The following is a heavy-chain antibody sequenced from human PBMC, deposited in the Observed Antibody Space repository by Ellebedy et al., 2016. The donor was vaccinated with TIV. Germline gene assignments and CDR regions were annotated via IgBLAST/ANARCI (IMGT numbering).Heavy chain of an antibody. V-gene: IGHV3-7*01. CDR1: GFTFRSYW. J-gene: IGHJ5*02. Sequence: PGGSLRLSCAASGFTFRSYWMSWVRQAPGKGLEWVANIYQDGSETYYVDSVKGRFTISRDNAKNSLYLQMNSLRVEDTAVYYCARRGSYGDYAVQINNWFDRWGQGTLVTVYS. CDR2: IYQDGSET. D-gene: IGHD3-16*01. CDR3: ARRGSYGDYAVQINNWFDR.